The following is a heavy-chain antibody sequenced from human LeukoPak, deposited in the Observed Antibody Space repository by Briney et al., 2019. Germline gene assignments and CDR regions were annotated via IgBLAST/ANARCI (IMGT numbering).Heavy chain of an antibody. V-gene: IGHV5-51*01. CDR2: IYPGDSDT. CDR3: ARLGYCSSASCYYGMDV. CDR1: GYSFSTYW. Sequence: GESLKISCNASGYSFSTYWIAWVRQMSGEGLEWMGIIYPGDSDTRYSPSFQGQVTMSVDKSISTAYLQWSSLKASDTAMYYCARLGYCSSASCYYGMDVWGQGTAVTVSS. D-gene: IGHD2-2*01. J-gene: IGHJ6*02.